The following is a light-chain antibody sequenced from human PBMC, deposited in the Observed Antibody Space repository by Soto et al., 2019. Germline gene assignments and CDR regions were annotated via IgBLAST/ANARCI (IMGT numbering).Light chain of an antibody. Sequence: IQLTQSPSSLSASVGDRVTITCRASQGISSYLAWYQQKPGKAPKLLIYAASTLQSGVPSRFSGSGSGTDFTLTISSLQPEDFAPYYCQQVNNYPRTFGPGTTVDIK. CDR1: QGISSY. CDR2: AAS. V-gene: IGKV1-9*01. J-gene: IGKJ3*01. CDR3: QQVNNYPRT.